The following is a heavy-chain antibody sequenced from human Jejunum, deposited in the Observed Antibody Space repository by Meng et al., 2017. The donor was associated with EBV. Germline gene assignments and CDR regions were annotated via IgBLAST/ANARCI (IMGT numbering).Heavy chain of an antibody. J-gene: IGHJ4*02. CDR1: GGSISSGGYS. CDR2: IYYSGSA. Sequence: LQLPEAGSGLGKPSETLSLTFAVSGGSISSGGYSWHWIRQPPGKGLQWIGYIYYSGSAFYNPSLKSRVTLSVDRSKNQFSLNLSSVTAADTAVYYCARGAYFDYWGQGTLVTVSS. V-gene: IGHV4-30-2*01. CDR3: ARGAYFDY.